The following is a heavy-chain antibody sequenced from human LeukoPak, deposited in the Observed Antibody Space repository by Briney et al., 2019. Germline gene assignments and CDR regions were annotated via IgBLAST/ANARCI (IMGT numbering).Heavy chain of an antibody. V-gene: IGHV1-46*01. Sequence: GASEKVSCKASGGTFSSYAISWVRQAPGQGLEWMGIINPSGGSTSYAQKFQGRVTMTRDTSTSTVYMEPSSLRSEDTAVYYCARDNLRRSWTPPGYWGQGTLVTVSS. J-gene: IGHJ4*02. CDR2: INPSGGST. CDR1: GGTFSSYA. D-gene: IGHD6-13*01. CDR3: ARDNLRRSWTPPGY.